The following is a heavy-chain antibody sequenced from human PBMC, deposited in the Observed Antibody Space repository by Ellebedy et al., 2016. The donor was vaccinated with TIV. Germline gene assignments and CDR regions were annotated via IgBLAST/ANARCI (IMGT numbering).Heavy chain of an antibody. CDR2: ISAYNGNT. CDR1: GYTFTIYG. V-gene: IGHV1-18*04. Sequence: AASVKVSCKASGYTFTIYGINWVRQAPGKGLEWMGWISAYNGNTNYAQKLQGRVTITTDTSTSTAYMELRSLRSDDTAVYYCATSKLYLDTSGYFDYWGQGTLVTVSS. J-gene: IGHJ4*02. CDR3: ATSKLYLDTSGYFDY. D-gene: IGHD3-22*01.